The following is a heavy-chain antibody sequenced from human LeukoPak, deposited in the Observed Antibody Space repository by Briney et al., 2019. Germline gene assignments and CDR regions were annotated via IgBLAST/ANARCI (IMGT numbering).Heavy chain of an antibody. D-gene: IGHD3-22*01. J-gene: IGHJ4*02. CDR2: IYTSGST. CDR1: GGSISSGSYY. V-gene: IGHV4-61*02. Sequence: SETLSLTCTVSGGSISSGSYYWSWIRQPAGKGLEWIGRIYTSGSTKYNPSLKSRATISVDTSKNQFSLKLSSVTAADTAVYYCARVSDYYESSGYSPTGTFDYWGQGTLVTVSS. CDR3: ARVSDYYESSGYSPTGTFDY.